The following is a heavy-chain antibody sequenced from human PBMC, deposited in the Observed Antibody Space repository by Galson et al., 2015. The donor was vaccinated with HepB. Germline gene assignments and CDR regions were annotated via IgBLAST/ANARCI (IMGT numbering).Heavy chain of an antibody. CDR1: GFTFSSSR. Sequence: SLRLSCAASGFTFSSSRMSWVRQAPGKGLEWVANIKQEGSEKYYVDSVKGLFTISRDNCKNSLYLQMNSLRAEDTAVYYCARVGSLWSGELFFVYWGQGTLVTVAS. D-gene: IGHD3-10*01. CDR2: IKQEGSEK. J-gene: IGHJ4*02. CDR3: ARVGSLWSGELFFVY. V-gene: IGHV3-7*01.